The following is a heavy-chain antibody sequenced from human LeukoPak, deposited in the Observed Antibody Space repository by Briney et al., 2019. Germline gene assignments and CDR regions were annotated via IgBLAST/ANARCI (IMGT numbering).Heavy chain of an antibody. CDR3: ARDRSSGGAFDI. Sequence: APGXXXXWISYITSSGSTIHYADSVKGRFTISRDNAKNSVYLEMNDLRLEDTALYYCARDRSSGGAFDIWGRGTMVTVSS. V-gene: IGHV3-11*01. CDR2: ITSSGSTI. J-gene: IGHJ3*02. D-gene: IGHD3-10*01.